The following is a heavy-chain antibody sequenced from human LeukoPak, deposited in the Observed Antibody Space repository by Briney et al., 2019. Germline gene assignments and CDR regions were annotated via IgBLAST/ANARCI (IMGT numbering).Heavy chain of an antibody. CDR2: MNIDGSEK. V-gene: IGHV3-7*01. D-gene: IGHD1-26*01. J-gene: IGHJ4*02. Sequence: GGSLRLSCAASGFTFNSYWMNWVRQAPGKRLEWVANMNIDGSEKYYADSAKGRFTISRDNARNSVYLQMNSLRVEDTAVYYCARDPVEWELLLDYWGQGTLVTVSS. CDR3: ARDPVEWELLLDY. CDR1: GFTFNSYW.